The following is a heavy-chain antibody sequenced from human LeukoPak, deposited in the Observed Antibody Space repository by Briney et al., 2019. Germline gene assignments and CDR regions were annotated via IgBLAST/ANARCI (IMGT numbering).Heavy chain of an antibody. CDR1: GGTFSSYA. J-gene: IGHJ4*02. CDR3: ARDLVVPAATGDY. Sequence: SVKVSCKASGGTFSSYAISWVRQAPGQGLEWLGGIIPIFGTANYAQKFQGRVTITADESTSTAYMELSSLRSEDTAVYYCARDLVVPAATGDYWGQGTLVTVSS. CDR2: IIPIFGTA. D-gene: IGHD2-2*01. V-gene: IGHV1-69*01.